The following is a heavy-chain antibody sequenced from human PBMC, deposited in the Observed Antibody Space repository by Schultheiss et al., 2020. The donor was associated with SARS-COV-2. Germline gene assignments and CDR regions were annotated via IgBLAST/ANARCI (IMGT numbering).Heavy chain of an antibody. D-gene: IGHD3-16*01. V-gene: IGHV4-39*07. CDR1: GGSITTGGHY. CDR3: ARAAGLRRHDYVYDI. CDR2: INHSGST. J-gene: IGHJ3*02. Sequence: SETLSLTCTVSGGSITTGGHYWGWIRQPPGKGLEWIGEINHSGSTNYNPSLKSRVTISVDTSKNQFSLMLSSVTAADTAVYYCARAAGLRRHDYVYDIWGQGTMVTVAS.